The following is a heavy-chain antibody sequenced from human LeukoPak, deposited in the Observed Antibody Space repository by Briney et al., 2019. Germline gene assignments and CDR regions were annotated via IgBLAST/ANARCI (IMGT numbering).Heavy chain of an antibody. Sequence: PGGSLRLSCAASGFTFSNFGMHWVRQAPGKGLEWVAHIKEDGSDKYHVDSVKGRFTISRDNAKNSLYLQMNSLRAEDTAVYYCARELNWDADYWGQGTLVTVSS. J-gene: IGHJ4*02. D-gene: IGHD1-1*01. CDR2: IKEDGSDK. CDR3: ARELNWDADY. CDR1: GFTFSNFG. V-gene: IGHV3-7*04.